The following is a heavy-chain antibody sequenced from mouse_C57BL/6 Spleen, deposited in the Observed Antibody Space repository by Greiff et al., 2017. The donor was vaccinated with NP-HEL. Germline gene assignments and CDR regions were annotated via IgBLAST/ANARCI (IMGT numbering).Heavy chain of an antibody. D-gene: IGHD2-5*01. Sequence: EVQVVESGPELVKPGASVKISCKASGYTFTDYYMNWVKQSHGKSLEWIGDINPNNGGTSYNQKFKGKATLTVDKSSSTAYMELRSLTSEDSAVYYCARPYSNPNYYAMDYWGQGTSVTVSS. CDR1: GYTFTDYY. V-gene: IGHV1-26*01. J-gene: IGHJ4*01. CDR2: INPNNGGT. CDR3: ARPYSNPNYYAMDY.